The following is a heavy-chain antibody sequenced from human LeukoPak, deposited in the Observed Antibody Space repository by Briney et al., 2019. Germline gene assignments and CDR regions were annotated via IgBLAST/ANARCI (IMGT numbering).Heavy chain of an antibody. D-gene: IGHD6-19*01. CDR2: ISGSGSTI. CDR1: GFTFSSYE. CDR3: ATLWDPVAGTTQPLL. J-gene: IGHJ4*02. Sequence: GGSLRLSCAASGFTFSSYEMNWVRQAPGKGLEWVSYISGSGSTIYYGDSLEGRFTISRDNANNSLYLQINSLRVEDTAVYYCATLWDPVAGTTQPLLWGQGTLVTVSS. V-gene: IGHV3-48*03.